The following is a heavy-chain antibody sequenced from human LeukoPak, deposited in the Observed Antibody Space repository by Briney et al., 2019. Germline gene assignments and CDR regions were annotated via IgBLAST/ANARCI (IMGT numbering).Heavy chain of an antibody. Sequence: GGSLRLSCAASGFTFSTYSMDWARQAPGKGLEWVSSISSASDYIYYADSVKGRFTISRDNTKNSLYLQIHSLRAEDTAVYYCARDQVGPLDYWGQGTLVTVSS. CDR3: ARDQVGPLDY. CDR1: GFTFSTYS. V-gene: IGHV3-21*01. J-gene: IGHJ4*02. CDR2: ISSASDYI.